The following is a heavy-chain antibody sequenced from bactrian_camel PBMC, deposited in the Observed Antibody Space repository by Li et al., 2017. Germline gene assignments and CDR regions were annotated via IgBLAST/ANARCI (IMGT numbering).Heavy chain of an antibody. V-gene: IGHV3S31*01. CDR1: ADTDSSRC. CDR3: AAGGTWKLKTCLRTDFTY. CDR2: IYSKFGWT. Sequence: VQLVESGGGSVQAGGSLTLSCTASADTDSSRCRSWFRQVPGKEREGVACIYSKFGWTYYAESVEGRFTISEDNNANTLYLQMNSLNLDDTSMYYCAAGGTWKLKTCLRTDFTYWGQGTQVTVS. D-gene: IGHD2*01. J-gene: IGHJ6*01.